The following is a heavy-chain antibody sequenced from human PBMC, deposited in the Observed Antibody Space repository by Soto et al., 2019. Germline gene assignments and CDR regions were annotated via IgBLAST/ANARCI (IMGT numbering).Heavy chain of an antibody. CDR1: GYTFTGYY. J-gene: IGHJ5*02. Sequence: QVQLVQSGAEVKKPGASVKVSCKASGYTFTGYYMHWVRQAPGQGLEWMGWINPNSGGTNYAQKFQGWVTMTRDTSSSSAYMELSRLRSDDTAVYYCARDRYDSSGYLAGWFDPWGQGTLVTVSS. D-gene: IGHD3-22*01. V-gene: IGHV1-2*04. CDR2: INPNSGGT. CDR3: ARDRYDSSGYLAGWFDP.